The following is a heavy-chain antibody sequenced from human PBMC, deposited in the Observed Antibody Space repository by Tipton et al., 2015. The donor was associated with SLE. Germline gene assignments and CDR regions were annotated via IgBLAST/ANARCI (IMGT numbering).Heavy chain of an antibody. CDR3: AAYPLSRGPLLDGFYI. CDR1: GGSISSYY. V-gene: IGHV4-59*01. Sequence: LRLSCTVSGGSISSYYWSWIRQPPEKGLEWIGYIYFDGTTKFNPPLESRLTMSVDSSKNQFSLQLNAVTAADTAVYYWAAYPLSRGPLLDGFYIWGQGTMVTVSS. D-gene: IGHD2/OR15-2a*01. CDR2: IYFDGTT. J-gene: IGHJ3*02.